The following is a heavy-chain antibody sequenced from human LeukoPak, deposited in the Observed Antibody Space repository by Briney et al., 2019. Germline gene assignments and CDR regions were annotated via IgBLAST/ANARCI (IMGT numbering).Heavy chain of an antibody. CDR2: ISRSSSTI. J-gene: IGHJ4*02. V-gene: IGHV3-48*01. Sequence: GGPLRLSCGASGFTLSSYSMNWVRQAPGKGLAGVSYISRSSSTIYHADSVKGRFTISRDNAKNSLYLQMNSLRAEDTAVYYCAREDKAALNSGSYFSFDWWGQGTLVTVPS. CDR3: AREDKAALNSGSYFSFDW. CDR1: GFTLSSYS. D-gene: IGHD1-26*01.